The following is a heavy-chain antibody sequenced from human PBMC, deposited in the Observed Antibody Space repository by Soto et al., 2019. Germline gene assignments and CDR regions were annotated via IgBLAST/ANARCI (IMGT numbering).Heavy chain of an antibody. CDR2: IYGTGTT. J-gene: IGHJ5*02. CDR1: DGSISSYY. Sequence: SETLSITCTVSDGSISSYYWSWIRQPPGKVLEWIGYIYGTGTTNYSPSLTNRVTISVDMSKNQFSLRLSSVTAADTAVYYCAGFSIGTYLFDLWGQGTPVTVSS. V-gene: IGHV4-59*01. CDR3: AGFSIGTYLFDL. D-gene: IGHD1-26*01.